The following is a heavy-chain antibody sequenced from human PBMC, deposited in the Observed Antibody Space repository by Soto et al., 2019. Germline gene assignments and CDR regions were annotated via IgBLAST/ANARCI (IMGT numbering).Heavy chain of an antibody. CDR3: ARLGGYRSTTTCYGYYAMDV. D-gene: IGHD2-2*01. CDR2: FSYSGST. CDR1: GGSLSSGPYS. J-gene: IGHJ6*02. V-gene: IGHV4-39*01. Sequence: SETLSLTCTVSGGSLSSGPYSWGWIRQPPEKGLEWIGTFSYSGSTYYNPSLESRVTISVDTSKNQFSLKVSSVTAADTAMYYCARLGGYRSTTTCYGYYAMDVWGQGTTVTVSS.